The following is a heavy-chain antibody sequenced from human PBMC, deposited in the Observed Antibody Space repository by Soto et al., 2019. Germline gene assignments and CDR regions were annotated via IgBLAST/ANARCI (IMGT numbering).Heavy chain of an antibody. D-gene: IGHD3-22*01. Sequence: ASVKVSCKVSGYTLTELSMHWVRQAPGKGLEWMGGFDPEDGETIYAQKFQGRVTMTEETSTDTAYMELSSLRSEDKAVYYCATTGYYDSSGYYWFDPWGQGTLVTVSS. CDR3: ATTGYYDSSGYYWFDP. V-gene: IGHV1-24*01. CDR1: GYTLTELS. J-gene: IGHJ5*02. CDR2: FDPEDGET.